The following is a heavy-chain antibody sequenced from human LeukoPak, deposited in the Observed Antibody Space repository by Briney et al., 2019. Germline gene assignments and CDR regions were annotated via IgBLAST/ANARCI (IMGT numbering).Heavy chain of an antibody. CDR1: GGSFSGYY. J-gene: IGHJ6*02. CDR2: INHSGST. D-gene: IGHD4-11*01. V-gene: IGHV4-34*01. Sequence: SETLSLTCAVYGGSFSGYYWSWIRQPPGKGLEWIGEINHSGSTNYNPSLKSRVTISVDTSKNQFSLKLSSVTAADTAVYYCARGLGYSNHYYYYYGMDVWGQGTTVTVSS. CDR3: ARGLGYSNHYYYYYGMDV.